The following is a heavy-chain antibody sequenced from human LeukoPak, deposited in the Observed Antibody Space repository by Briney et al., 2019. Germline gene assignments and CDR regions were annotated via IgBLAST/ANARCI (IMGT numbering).Heavy chain of an antibody. CDR2: INHSGST. CDR3: ARQQLRWYQPKLNWFDP. Sequence: SETLSLTCTVSGGSISNSFYYWGWIRQPPGKGLEWIGEINHSGSTNYNPSLKSRVTISVDTSKNQFSLKLSSVTAADTAVYYCARQQLRWYQPKLNWFDPWGQGTLVTVSS. CDR1: GGSISNSFYY. D-gene: IGHD4-23*01. J-gene: IGHJ5*02. V-gene: IGHV4-39*01.